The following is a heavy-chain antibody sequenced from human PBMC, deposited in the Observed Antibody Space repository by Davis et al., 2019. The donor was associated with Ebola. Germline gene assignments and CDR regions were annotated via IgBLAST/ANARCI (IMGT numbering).Heavy chain of an antibody. Sequence: SVKVSCKASGYTFSIFGISWVRQAPGQGLEWMGRILPILGTTNSAQTLQGRVTITADRSTNNVYMELSGLTSEDTAVYYCARVGYLEDSFDIWGQGTVVTVSS. V-gene: IGHV1-69*04. CDR2: ILPILGTT. CDR3: ARVGYLEDSFDI. CDR1: GYTFSIFG. J-gene: IGHJ3*02. D-gene: IGHD1-20*01.